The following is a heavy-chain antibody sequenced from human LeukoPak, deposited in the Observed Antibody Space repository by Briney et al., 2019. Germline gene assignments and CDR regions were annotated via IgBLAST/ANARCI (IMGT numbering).Heavy chain of an antibody. CDR3: ARVDSSNWYEYRGYFDY. J-gene: IGHJ4*02. V-gene: IGHV4-34*01. CDR2: INHSGST. CDR1: GGSFSGYY. Sequence: SETLSLTCAVYGGSFSGYYWSWVRQPPGKGLEWIGEINHSGSTNYNPSLKSRVTISVDTSKNQFSLKLSSVTAADTAVYYCARVDSSNWYEYRGYFDYWGQGTLVTVSS. D-gene: IGHD6-13*01.